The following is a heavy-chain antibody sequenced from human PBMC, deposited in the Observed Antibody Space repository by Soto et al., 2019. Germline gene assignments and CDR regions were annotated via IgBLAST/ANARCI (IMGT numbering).Heavy chain of an antibody. CDR3: ASHPTLRLGADY. J-gene: IGHJ4*02. Sequence: PGESLKISCKGSGYSFTSYWISWVRQMPGKGLEWMGRIDPSDSYTNYSPSFQGHVTISADKSISTAYLQWSSLKASDTAMYYCASHPTLRLGADYWGQGTLVTVSS. V-gene: IGHV5-10-1*01. CDR2: IDPSDSYT. D-gene: IGHD3-22*01. CDR1: GYSFTSYW.